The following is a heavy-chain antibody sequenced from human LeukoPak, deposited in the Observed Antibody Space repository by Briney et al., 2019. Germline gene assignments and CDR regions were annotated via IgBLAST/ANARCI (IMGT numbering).Heavy chain of an antibody. CDR2: INDDGSFR. CDR3: ARVSGPGMNEYYHL. J-gene: IGHJ1*01. D-gene: IGHD3-10*01. CDR1: GITFSGAW. Sequence: PGGSLRLSCAASGITFSGAWMHWVRQAPGKGLVWVSRINDDGSFRRYANSVKGRFTISRDNDKNTLFLQMDSLRAEDTAVYYCARVSGPGMNEYYHLWGQGTLVTVSS. V-gene: IGHV3-74*01.